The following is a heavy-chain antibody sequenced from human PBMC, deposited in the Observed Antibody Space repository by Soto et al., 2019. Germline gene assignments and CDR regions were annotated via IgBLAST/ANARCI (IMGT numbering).Heavy chain of an antibody. Sequence: QVQLVESGGGVVQPGRSLRLSCAASGFTFSSYGMHWVRQAPGKGLEWVAVISYDGSNKYYADSVKGRFTISRDNSKNTLYLQMNSLRAEDTGVYYCAKEEEGPYSGSYYGVHFDYWGQGTLVTVSS. CDR3: AKEEEGPYSGSYYGVHFDY. J-gene: IGHJ4*02. CDR1: GFTFSSYG. D-gene: IGHD1-26*01. CDR2: ISYDGSNK. V-gene: IGHV3-30*18.